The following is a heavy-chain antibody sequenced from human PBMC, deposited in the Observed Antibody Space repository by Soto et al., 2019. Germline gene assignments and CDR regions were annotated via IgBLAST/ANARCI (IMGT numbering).Heavy chain of an antibody. CDR2: ISAAGVTT. CDR1: GFTFHSHA. Sequence: EVQLLESGGGLVQPGGSLRLSCATSGFTFHSHALSWVRQAPGKGLEWVSGISAAGVTTFYADSVKGRFTISRDNSKDTVTLQMNSLRAEDTAFYSGAKDRTRPLGLPPHSMAIETLLVGQCFDSWGQGPLVTVSS. J-gene: IGHJ4*02. V-gene: IGHV3-23*01. D-gene: IGHD2-2*01. CDR3: AKDRTRPLGLPPHSMAIETLLVGQCFDS.